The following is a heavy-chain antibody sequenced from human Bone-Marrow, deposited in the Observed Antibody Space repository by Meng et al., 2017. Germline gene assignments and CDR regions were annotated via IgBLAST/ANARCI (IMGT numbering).Heavy chain of an antibody. CDR2: IWYDGSNK. J-gene: IGHJ4*02. Sequence: QVQLMESGGGVVQPGRSLRLSCAASGFTFSNYGMHWVRQAPGKGLDWVAVIWYDGSNKYHADSVKGRFSISRDNSKNTLYLQMNSLRAEDTALYYCAKAFSTSWSGFDYWGQGALVTVSS. V-gene: IGHV3-33*06. D-gene: IGHD6-13*01. CDR3: AKAFSTSWSGFDY. CDR1: GFTFSNYG.